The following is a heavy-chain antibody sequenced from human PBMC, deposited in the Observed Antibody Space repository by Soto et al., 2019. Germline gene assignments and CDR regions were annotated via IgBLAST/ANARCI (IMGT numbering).Heavy chain of an antibody. D-gene: IGHD3-22*01. CDR2: IYYSGST. V-gene: IGHV4-30-4*01. Sequence: PSETLSLTCTVSGGSISSGDYYWSWIRQPPGKGLGWIGYIYYSGSTCYNPSLKSRVTISVDTSKNQFSLKLSSVTAADTAVYYCASSTINYYDRSGYKEDAFDIRGQGTMVTVSS. J-gene: IGHJ3*02. CDR3: ASSTINYYDRSGYKEDAFDI. CDR1: GGSISSGDYY.